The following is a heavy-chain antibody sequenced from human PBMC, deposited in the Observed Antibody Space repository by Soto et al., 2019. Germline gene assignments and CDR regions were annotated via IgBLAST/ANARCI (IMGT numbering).Heavy chain of an antibody. Sequence: SETLSLTCAASVGSISSSNWCTWVRQPPGKGLEWIGEMLHSGSTSDNPSLKSRVTISVDKSKNQVSLKLRSGIAADTALYFYANASGSLRYIEYWGQGTMVTVSS. J-gene: IGHJ4*02. CDR2: MLHSGST. CDR3: ANASGSLRYIEY. CDR1: VGSISSSNW. D-gene: IGHD2-8*02. V-gene: IGHV4-4*02.